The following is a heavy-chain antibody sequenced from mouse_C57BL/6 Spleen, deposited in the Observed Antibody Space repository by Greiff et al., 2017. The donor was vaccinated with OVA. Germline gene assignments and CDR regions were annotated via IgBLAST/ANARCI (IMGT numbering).Heavy chain of an antibody. Sequence: EVMLVESGGDLVKPGGSLKLSCAASGFTFSSYGMSWVRQTPDKRLEWVATISSGGSYTYYPDSVKGRFTISRDNAKNTLYLQMSSLKSEDTAMYYCARQGGSYGERWYFDVWGTGTTVTVSS. CDR1: GFTFSSYG. D-gene: IGHD1-1*01. CDR2: ISSGGSYT. V-gene: IGHV5-6*02. CDR3: ARQGGSYGERWYFDV. J-gene: IGHJ1*03.